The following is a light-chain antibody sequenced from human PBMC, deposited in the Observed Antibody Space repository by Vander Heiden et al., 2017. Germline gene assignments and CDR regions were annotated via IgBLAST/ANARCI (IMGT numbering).Light chain of an antibody. CDR3: QQNHSNLPYT. CDR2: AAA. Sequence: DIQMTQSPSSLSASVGDRVTITCRASQSISSYLNWYQQKPGQAPKLLIYAAASWQRGVRSRFSGRGAGKDFTLTISSRQQEDFAAYYCQQNHSNLPYTFGQGTKLDIK. J-gene: IGKJ2*01. V-gene: IGKV1-39*01. CDR1: QSISSY.